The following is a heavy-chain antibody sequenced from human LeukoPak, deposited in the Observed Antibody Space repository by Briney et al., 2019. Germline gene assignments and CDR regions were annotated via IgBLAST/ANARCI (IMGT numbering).Heavy chain of an antibody. Sequence: SETLSLTCTVSGGSISSSSYYWGWIRQPPGKGLEWIGSIYYSGSTYYNLSLKSRVTISVDTSKNQFSLKLSSVTAADTAVYYCARRELTTFDYWGQGTLVTVSS. CDR1: GGSISSSSYY. CDR2: IYYSGST. CDR3: ARRELTTFDY. J-gene: IGHJ4*02. V-gene: IGHV4-39*01. D-gene: IGHD4-17*01.